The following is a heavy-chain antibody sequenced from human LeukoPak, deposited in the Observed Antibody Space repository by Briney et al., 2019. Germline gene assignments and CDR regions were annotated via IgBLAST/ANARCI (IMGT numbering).Heavy chain of an antibody. V-gene: IGHV3-30*02. J-gene: IGHJ5*02. CDR3: ARDTRSDSNWFDP. CDR2: IRNDGSNK. CDR1: GFTFSSYG. Sequence: GGSLRLSCAASGFTFSSYGMHWVRQAPGKGLEWVAFIRNDGSNKYYADSVKGRFTISRDNSKNTLYLQMNSLRAEDTAVYYCARDTRSDSNWFDPWGQGTLVTVSS.